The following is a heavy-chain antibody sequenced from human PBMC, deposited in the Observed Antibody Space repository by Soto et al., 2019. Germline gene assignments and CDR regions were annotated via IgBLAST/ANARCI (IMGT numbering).Heavy chain of an antibody. V-gene: IGHV1-18*01. CDR2: ISAYNGNT. J-gene: IGHJ4*02. CDR3: ARDSAPVVY. CDR1: GYTFTNYG. Sequence: QVQLVQSGAEVKKPGASVKVSCKASGYTFTNYGISWVRQAPGQGLEWMGWISAYNGNTKYAQKLQGRVNMTTDTYNSTAYLGLRSLSSDDTAVDYCARDSAPVVYWGQGTLVTVSS.